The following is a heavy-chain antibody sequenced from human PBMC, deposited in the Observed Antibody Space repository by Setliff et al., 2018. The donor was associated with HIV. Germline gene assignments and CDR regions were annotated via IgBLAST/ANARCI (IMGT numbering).Heavy chain of an antibody. CDR3: THMGHYFDGTGYNRMYYFFDY. D-gene: IGHD3-22*01. J-gene: IGHJ4*02. CDR1: GLRVSDAW. CDR2: IKSETDGGTT. V-gene: IGHV3-15*01. Sequence: GGSLRLSCAVSGLRVSDAWLSWVRQAPGKGLEWLARIKSETDGGTTDYAAPVKGRFTILGDDSKNMLYLEMSNLQTEDTAMYYCTHMGHYFDGTGYNRMYYFFDYWGQGTLVTVSS.